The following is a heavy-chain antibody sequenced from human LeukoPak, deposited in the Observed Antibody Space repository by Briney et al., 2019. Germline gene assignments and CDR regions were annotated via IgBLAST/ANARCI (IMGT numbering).Heavy chain of an antibody. J-gene: IGHJ4*02. D-gene: IGHD3-22*01. CDR1: GFTFSSYG. CDR2: ISYDGSNK. Sequence: GRSLRLSCAASGFTFSSYGMHWVRQAPGKGLEWVAVISYDGSNKYYADSVKGRFTISRDNSKNTLYLQMNSLRAEDTAVYYCAKDFERITMIEADYWGQGTLVTVSS. V-gene: IGHV3-30*18. CDR3: AKDFERITMIEADY.